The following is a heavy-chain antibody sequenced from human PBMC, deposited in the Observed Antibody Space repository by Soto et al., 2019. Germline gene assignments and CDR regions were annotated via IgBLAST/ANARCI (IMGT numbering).Heavy chain of an antibody. CDR2: IYYSGST. CDR1: GGSISSGDYY. Sequence: QVQLQESGPGLVKPSQTLSLTCTVSGGSISSGDYYWSWIRQPPGKGLEWIGYIYYSGSTYYNPSIQRRVTLSVDTSKTQFSLKLSSVTAAYTAVYYCARGPIFCSSTSCYSYYFDYWGQGTLVTVSS. V-gene: IGHV4-30-4*01. D-gene: IGHD2-2*02. J-gene: IGHJ4*02. CDR3: ARGPIFCSSTSCYSYYFDY.